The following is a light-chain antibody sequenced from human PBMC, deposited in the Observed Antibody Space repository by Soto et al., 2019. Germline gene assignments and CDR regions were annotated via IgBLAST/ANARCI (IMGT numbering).Light chain of an antibody. CDR2: EVS. Sequence: QSALTQSASVSGSPGQSITISCTGTSSDVGGYNYVSWYQQHPGKAPKLMIYEVSNRPSGVSNRFSGSKSGNTASLTISGLQADDEADYYCSSYASSSPLIFGGGTKLTVL. CDR1: SSDVGGYNY. V-gene: IGLV2-14*01. CDR3: SSYASSSPLI. J-gene: IGLJ2*01.